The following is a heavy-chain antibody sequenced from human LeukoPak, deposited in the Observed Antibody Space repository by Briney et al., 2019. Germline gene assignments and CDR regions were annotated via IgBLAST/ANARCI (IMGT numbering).Heavy chain of an antibody. CDR2: IYHSGST. CDR1: GYSISSGYY. V-gene: IGHV4-38-2*02. CDR3: ARVYTVTSDYFDY. D-gene: IGHD4-11*01. J-gene: IGHJ4*02. Sequence: PSETLSLTCTVSGYSISSGYYWGWIRQPPGKGLEWIGSIYHSGSTHYNPSLKSRVTISVDTSKNQFSLKLSSVTAADTAVYYCARVYTVTSDYFDYWGQGTLVTVSS.